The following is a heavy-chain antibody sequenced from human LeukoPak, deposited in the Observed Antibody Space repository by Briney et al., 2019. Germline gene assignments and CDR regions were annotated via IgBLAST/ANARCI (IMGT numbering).Heavy chain of an antibody. Sequence: GASVKVSCKASGYTFTGYYMHWVRQAPGQGLEWMGWISAYNGNTNYAQKLQGRVTMTTDTSTSTAYMELRSLRSDDTAVYYCARAATNNYKNYYGSGSYFSYYYYMDVWGKGTTVTVSS. D-gene: IGHD3-10*01. J-gene: IGHJ6*03. V-gene: IGHV1-18*04. CDR3: ARAATNNYKNYYGSGSYFSYYYYMDV. CDR1: GYTFTGYY. CDR2: ISAYNGNT.